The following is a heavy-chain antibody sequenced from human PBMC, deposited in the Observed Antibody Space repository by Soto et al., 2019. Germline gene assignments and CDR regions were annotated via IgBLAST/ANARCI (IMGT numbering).Heavy chain of an antibody. D-gene: IGHD1-7*01. CDR1: GGSISSGNFY. CDR3: ATMGTPATGLFYFDD. Sequence: QVQLQESGPGLVKPSQTLSLTCTVSGGSISSGNFYWSWIRQPPGKGLEWIGFISYGGSTYYSASLNRRFTISVDTSKTQFSLTLSFVTAADTAVYYCATMGTPATGLFYFDDWGQGTLVTVSS. V-gene: IGHV4-30-4*01. J-gene: IGHJ4*02. CDR2: ISYGGST.